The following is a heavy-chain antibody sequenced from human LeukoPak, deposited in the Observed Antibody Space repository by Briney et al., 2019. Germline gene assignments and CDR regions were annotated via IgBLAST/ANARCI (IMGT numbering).Heavy chain of an antibody. V-gene: IGHV3-30*02. CDR3: ARRAGGYSHPYDY. D-gene: IGHD4-23*01. Sequence: GGSLRLSCAASGFTFSYYGMHWVRQPPGKGLEWVAFIRYKASDKYYADSVKGRFTISRDNSKNTLYLQMSSLRAEDTAVYYCARRAGGYSHPYDYWGQGVLVTVSS. CDR1: GFTFSYYG. CDR2: IRYKASDK. J-gene: IGHJ4*02.